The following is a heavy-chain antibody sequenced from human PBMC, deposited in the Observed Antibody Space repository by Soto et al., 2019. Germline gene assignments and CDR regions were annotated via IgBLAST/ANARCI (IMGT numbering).Heavy chain of an antibody. J-gene: IGHJ6*02. CDR1: GFTFSSYA. Sequence: QVQLVESGGGVVQPGRSLRLSCAASGFTFSSYAMHWVRQAPGKGLEWVAVISYDGSNKYYADSVKGRFTISRDNSKNTRYLQMNSMRAEDTAVYYCAREEYYYDSSGYYYYYYGMDVWGQVTTVSVSS. V-gene: IGHV3-30-3*01. D-gene: IGHD3-22*01. CDR2: ISYDGSNK. CDR3: AREEYYYDSSGYYYYYYGMDV.